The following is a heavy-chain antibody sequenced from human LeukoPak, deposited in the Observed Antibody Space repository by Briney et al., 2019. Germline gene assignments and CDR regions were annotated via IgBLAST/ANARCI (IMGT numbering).Heavy chain of an antibody. V-gene: IGHV1-2*02. D-gene: IGHD6-19*01. CDR3: ARDPLSSGWPFDY. CDR1: GYTLTELS. CDR2: INPNSGGT. J-gene: IGHJ4*02. Sequence: ASVKVSCKVSGYTLTELSMHWVRQAPGQGLEWMGWINPNSGGTNYAQKFQGRVTMTRDTSISTAYMELSRLRSDDTAVYYCARDPLSSGWPFDYWGQGTLVTVSS.